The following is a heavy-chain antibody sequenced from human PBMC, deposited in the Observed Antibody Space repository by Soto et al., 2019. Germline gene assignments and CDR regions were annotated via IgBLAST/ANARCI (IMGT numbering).Heavy chain of an antibody. CDR2: IDNDGSA. CDR1: ASTFGTYW. J-gene: IGHJ5*02. CDR3: ARDIPDNWLDA. D-gene: IGHD2-21*01. Sequence: QLVESGGGLVQPGGSLRISCAASASTFGTYWMHWVRQAPGKGLVWVSRIDNDGSAVYADSVKGRFTTSRDNAKNTVYLQMNSLRDEDTAVYYCARDIPDNWLDAWGQGTLVTVS. V-gene: IGHV3-74*01.